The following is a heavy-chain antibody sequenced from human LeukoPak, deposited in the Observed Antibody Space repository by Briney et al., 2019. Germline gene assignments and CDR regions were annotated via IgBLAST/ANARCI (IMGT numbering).Heavy chain of an antibody. CDR2: INHSGST. CDR1: GGSFSGYY. V-gene: IGHV4-34*01. CDR3: ASLWPYQLSAFDI. D-gene: IGHD2-2*01. J-gene: IGHJ3*02. Sequence: SETLSLTCAVYGGSFSGYYWSWIRQPPGKGLEWIGEINHSGSTNYNPSLKSRVTISVDTSKNQFSLKLGSVTAADTAVYYCASLWPYQLSAFDIWGQGTMVTVSS.